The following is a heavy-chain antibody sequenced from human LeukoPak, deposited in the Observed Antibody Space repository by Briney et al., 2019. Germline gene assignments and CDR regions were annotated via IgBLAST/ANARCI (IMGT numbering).Heavy chain of an antibody. V-gene: IGHV4-34*01. CDR2: IYYSGSS. CDR1: GGSFSGYY. J-gene: IGHJ4*02. Sequence: SSETLSLTCAVYGGSFSGYYWGWVRQPPGKELEWIGSIYYSGSSHYNPSLKSRVSMSRDTAKNQFSLNLSSVTAADTAVYYCARVGVTADFDYWGQGTLVTVSS. D-gene: IGHD1-26*01. CDR3: ARVGVTADFDY.